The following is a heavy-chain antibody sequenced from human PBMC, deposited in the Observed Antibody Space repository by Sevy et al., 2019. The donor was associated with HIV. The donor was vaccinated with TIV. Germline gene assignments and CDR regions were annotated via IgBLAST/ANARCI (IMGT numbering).Heavy chain of an antibody. D-gene: IGHD2-15*01. J-gene: IGHJ6*02. CDR1: GFTFSSYS. CDR2: ISSSSSYI. Sequence: GGSLRLSCAASGFTFSSYSMNWVRQAPGKGLEWVSSISSSSSYIYYADSVKGRFTISRDNAKNSLYLQMNSLRAEVTAVYYCARDQPYCSGGSCYSHYYYGMDVWGQGTTVTVSS. CDR3: ARDQPYCSGGSCYSHYYYGMDV. V-gene: IGHV3-21*01.